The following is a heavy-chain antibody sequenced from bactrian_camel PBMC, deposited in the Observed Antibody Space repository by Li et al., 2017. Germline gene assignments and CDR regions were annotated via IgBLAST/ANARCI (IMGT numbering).Heavy chain of an antibody. Sequence: DVQLVESGGGSVQAGGSLRLSCELSGNTYSRHCLGWFRRAPGKGREKVAAIYTSDGNTDYADSVKGRFTISQDNAKNTLYLLMNGLKPEDTAMYYCAARWVGGYSGTWYEVYEYFYWAQGTQVTVS. CDR2: IYTSDGNT. CDR3: AARWVGGYSGTWYEVYEYFY. CDR1: GNTYSRHC. J-gene: IGHJ4*01. V-gene: IGHV3S31*01. D-gene: IGHD6*01.